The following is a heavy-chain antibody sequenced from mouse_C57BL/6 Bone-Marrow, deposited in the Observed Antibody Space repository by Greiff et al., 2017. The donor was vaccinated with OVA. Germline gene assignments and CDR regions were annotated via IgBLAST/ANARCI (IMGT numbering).Heavy chain of an antibody. V-gene: IGHV1-81*01. Sequence: VQLVESGAELARPGASVKLSCKASGYTFTSYGISWVKQRTGQGLEWIGEIYPRSGNTYYNEKFKGKATLTADKSSSTAYLVLRILTSEASTVYFCARWGWFADWGQGTLVTVAA. CDR2: IYPRSGNT. CDR1: GYTFTSYG. J-gene: IGHJ3*01. CDR3: ARWGWFAD.